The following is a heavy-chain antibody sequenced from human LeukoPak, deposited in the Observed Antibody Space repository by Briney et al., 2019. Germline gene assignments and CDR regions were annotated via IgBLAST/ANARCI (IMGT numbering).Heavy chain of an antibody. CDR3: ARGAARMVEMGTMISFEY. CDR1: VLTFISYV. D-gene: IGHD5-24*01. V-gene: IGHV3-30*04. J-gene: IGHJ4*02. CDR2: ISYDGSNK. Sequence: GGSLRLSCAASVLTFISYVMHWVRQAPGKGLEGVAVISYDGSNKKYADSVKGRFTISRVNSQKTLYLQMNSLRAEDAAVYYCARGAARMVEMGTMISFEYWGQGTLVTVSS.